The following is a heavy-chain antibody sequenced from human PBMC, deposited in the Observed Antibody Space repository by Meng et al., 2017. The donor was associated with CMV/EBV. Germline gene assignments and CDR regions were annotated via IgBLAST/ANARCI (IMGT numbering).Heavy chain of an antibody. CDR2: INHSGST. CDR1: GGSFSGYY. D-gene: IGHD4-11*01. V-gene: IGHV4-34*01. Sequence: SETLSLTCAVYGGSFSGYYWSWIRQPPGKGLEWIGEINHSGSTNYNPSLKSRVTISVDTSKNQYSLKLSSVTAADTAVYYCARGRYSNYYYYGMDVWGQGTTVTVSS. J-gene: IGHJ6*02. CDR3: ARGRYSNYYYYGMDV.